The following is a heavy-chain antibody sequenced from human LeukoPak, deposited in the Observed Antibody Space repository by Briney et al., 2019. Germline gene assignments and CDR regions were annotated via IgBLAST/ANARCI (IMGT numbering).Heavy chain of an antibody. CDR1: GFTFSSYG. J-gene: IGHJ4*02. D-gene: IGHD2-15*01. CDR3: AKDLRRGGGNLVDS. CDR2: IGYDGRNK. V-gene: IGHV3-30*02. Sequence: GGSLRLSCAASGFTFSSYGIHWVRQAPGKGLEWVAFIGYDGRNKFYADPVKGRFTLSRDNSKNTVYLQMNSLRPEDTAVFYCAKDLRRGGGNLVDSWGQGTLVTVSS.